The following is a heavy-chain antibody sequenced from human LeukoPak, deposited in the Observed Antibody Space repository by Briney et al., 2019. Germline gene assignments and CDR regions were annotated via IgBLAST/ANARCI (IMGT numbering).Heavy chain of an antibody. J-gene: IGHJ4*02. CDR3: AKPAGGYSYGYYFDY. D-gene: IGHD5-18*01. V-gene: IGHV3-23*01. CDR2: ISGSGGST. Sequence: GGSLRLSCAASGLSFSYAWMNWVRQAPGKGLEWVSAISGSGGSTYYADSVKGRFTISRDNSKNTLYLQMNSLRAEDTAVYYCAKPAGGYSYGYYFDYWGQGTLVTVSS. CDR1: GLSFSYA.